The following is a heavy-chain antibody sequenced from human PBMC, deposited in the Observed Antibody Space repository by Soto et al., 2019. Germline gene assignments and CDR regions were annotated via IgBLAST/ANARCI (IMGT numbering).Heavy chain of an antibody. CDR2: INPFDGSR. CDR1: GYIFTIYY. Sequence: ASVKVSCKASGYIFTIYYLHWVRQAPGQGLEWMGWINPFDGSRMFAQSFQGRVTFTRDTSTSTVYMELSGLRSDDTAVYYCSRVDPGETSPFDHWGQGTLVTSPQ. J-gene: IGHJ4*02. V-gene: IGHV1-46*03. D-gene: IGHD3-10*01. CDR3: SRVDPGETSPFDH.